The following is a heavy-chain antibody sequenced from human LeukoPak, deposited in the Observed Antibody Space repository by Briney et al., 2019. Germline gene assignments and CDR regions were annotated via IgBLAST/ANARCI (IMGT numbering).Heavy chain of an antibody. D-gene: IGHD4-17*01. CDR2: INHSGCT. CDR1: GGSFSGYY. V-gene: IGHV4-34*01. Sequence: PSETLSLTCAVYGGSFSGYYWSWIRQPPGKGLEGIGEINHSGCTNYNPSLTSRVTISGDTSKNQFSLKLSSVTAADPAVYYCARGRSTTVTTWYYFDYWRQGTLVTVSS. CDR3: ARGRSTTVTTWYYFDY. J-gene: IGHJ4*02.